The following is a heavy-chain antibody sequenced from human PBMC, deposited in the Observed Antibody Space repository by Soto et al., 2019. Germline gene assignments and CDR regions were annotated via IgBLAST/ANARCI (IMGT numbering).Heavy chain of an antibody. CDR3: ARGGDGYNPDAFDI. V-gene: IGHV3-23*01. Sequence: GGSLSLSCKMSGGIFSTYVMSWVRQAPGKGLECVASISAIGDSTYHSDSVKGRFTISRDNSKNTLYLQMNSLRAEDTAVYYCARGGDGYNPDAFDIWGQGTMVTVSS. D-gene: IGHD5-12*01. CDR2: ISAIGDST. CDR1: GGIFSTYV. J-gene: IGHJ3*02.